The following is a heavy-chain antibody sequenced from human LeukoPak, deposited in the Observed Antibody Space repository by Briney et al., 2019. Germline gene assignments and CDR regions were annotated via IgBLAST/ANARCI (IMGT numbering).Heavy chain of an antibody. V-gene: IGHV4-34*01. Sequence: SETLSLTCAVYGGSFSGYYWSWIRQPPGKGLEWIGEINHTGSTKYNPSLKSRVSISVDTSKNQFSLRLTSVTAADTAVYYCARGRKYTSGYRVTELGSGYSDYWGQGTLVTVSS. J-gene: IGHJ4*02. CDR2: INHTGST. CDR1: GGSFSGYY. CDR3: ARGRKYTSGYRVTELGSGYSDY. D-gene: IGHD5-18*01.